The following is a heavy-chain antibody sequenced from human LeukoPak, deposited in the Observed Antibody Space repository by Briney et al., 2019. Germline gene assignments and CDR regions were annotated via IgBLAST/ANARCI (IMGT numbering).Heavy chain of an antibody. CDR2: INSDGSSI. CDR1: GFIFSRYW. V-gene: IGHV3-74*03. J-gene: IGHJ4*02. D-gene: IGHD7-27*01. Sequence: PGGSLSLSCVASGFIFSRYWMHWVRQAPGKGLVWVSRINSDGSSITYADSVKGRFTISRDNAKNTLYLQVTSLRVEDTAVYYCGRRSGVADYWGQGALVTVSS. CDR3: GRRSGVADY.